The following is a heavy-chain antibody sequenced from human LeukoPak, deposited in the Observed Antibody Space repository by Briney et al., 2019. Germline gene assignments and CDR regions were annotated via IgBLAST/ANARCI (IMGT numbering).Heavy chain of an antibody. V-gene: IGHV3-74*01. CDR2: INGDGRTT. CDR1: GFTFSSHW. CDR3: ARGLYCGGDCYPPHFDY. D-gene: IGHD2-21*02. Sequence: GGSLRLSCAVSGFTFSSHWMHWVRHGPGKGLVWVSGINGDGRTTSYADSMKGRFTISRDSAKKTVYLQMNSLRAEDTAVYYCARGLYCGGDCYPPHFDYWGQGTLVTVSS. J-gene: IGHJ4*02.